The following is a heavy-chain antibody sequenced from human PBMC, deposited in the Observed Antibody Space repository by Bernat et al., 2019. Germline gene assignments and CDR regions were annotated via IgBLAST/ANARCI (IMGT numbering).Heavy chain of an antibody. Sequence: QVQLQESGPGLVKPSETLSLTCTVSGGSISSYYWSWIRQPPGKGLEWIGYIYYSGSTNYNPSLQSRVTISVDTSKNQFSLKLSSVTAADTAVYYCARQTRLYEAAAGFTDAFDIWGQGTMVTVSS. CDR2: IYYSGST. CDR3: ARQTRLYEAAAGFTDAFDI. D-gene: IGHD6-13*01. CDR1: GGSISSYY. J-gene: IGHJ3*02. V-gene: IGHV4-59*08.